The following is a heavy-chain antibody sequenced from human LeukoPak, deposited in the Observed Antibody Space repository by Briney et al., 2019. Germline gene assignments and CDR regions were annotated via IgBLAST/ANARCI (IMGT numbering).Heavy chain of an antibody. CDR1: GFTFSSYW. Sequence: GGSLRLSCAASGFTFSSYWMSWVRQAPGKGLEWVANIKQDGSEKYYVDSVKGRFTISRDNAKNSLYLQMNSLRAEDTAVYYCARDHGEYCSGGSCYLAEYFQHWGQGTLVTVSS. CDR3: ARDHGEYCSGGSCYLAEYFQH. D-gene: IGHD2-15*01. J-gene: IGHJ1*01. CDR2: IKQDGSEK. V-gene: IGHV3-7*03.